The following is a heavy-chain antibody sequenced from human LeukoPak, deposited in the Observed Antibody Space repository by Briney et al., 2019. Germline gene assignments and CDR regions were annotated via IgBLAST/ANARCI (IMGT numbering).Heavy chain of an antibody. Sequence: GGSLRLSCAASGFTFSSYEMNWVRQAPGKGLEWVSGISGGGDKTYYADSVKGRFTVSRGNSENKLWLQLNSLTAEDTALYYCAKDAYSSSVVDYYYYMDVWGKGTMVTVSS. CDR3: AKDAYSSSVVDYYYYMDV. CDR2: ISGGGDKT. V-gene: IGHV3-23*01. J-gene: IGHJ6*03. CDR1: GFTFSSYE. D-gene: IGHD6-6*01.